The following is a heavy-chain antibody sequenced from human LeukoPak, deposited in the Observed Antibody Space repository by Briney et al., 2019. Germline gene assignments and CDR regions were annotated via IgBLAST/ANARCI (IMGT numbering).Heavy chain of an antibody. CDR3: ARDIAVAGTQLYYFDY. Sequence: GRSLRLSCAASGFTFSSYAMHWVRQAPGKGLEWVAVISYDGSNKYYADSVKGRFTISRDNSKNTLYLQMNSLRAEDTAVYYCARDIAVAGTQLYYFDYWGQGTLVTVSA. V-gene: IGHV3-30-3*01. J-gene: IGHJ4*02. CDR2: ISYDGSNK. D-gene: IGHD6-19*01. CDR1: GFTFSSYA.